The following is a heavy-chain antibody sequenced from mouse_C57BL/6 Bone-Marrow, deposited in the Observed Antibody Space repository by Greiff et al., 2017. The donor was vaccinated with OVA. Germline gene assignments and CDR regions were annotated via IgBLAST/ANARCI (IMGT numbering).Heavy chain of an antibody. CDR2: IYPRSGNT. Sequence: QVQLKQSGAELARPGASVKLSCKASGYTFTSYGISWVKQRTGQGLEWIGEIYPRSGNTYYNEKFKGKATLTADKSSSTAYMELRSLTSEDSAVYFCASELGRYFDYWGQGTTLTVSS. CDR3: ASELGRYFDY. CDR1: GYTFTSYG. V-gene: IGHV1-81*01. J-gene: IGHJ2*01. D-gene: IGHD4-1*01.